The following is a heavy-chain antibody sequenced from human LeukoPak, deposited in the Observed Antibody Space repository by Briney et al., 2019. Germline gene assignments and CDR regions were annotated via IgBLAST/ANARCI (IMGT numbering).Heavy chain of an antibody. CDR3: AKEVVAVAGTTYMDV. J-gene: IGHJ6*03. CDR2: FSGSGGNT. D-gene: IGHD6-19*01. Sequence: GGSLRLSCAASGFTFSSYAMSWVRQAPGKGLEWVSGFSGSGGNTYYADSVKGRFTISRDNSKNTLYLQMNSLRAEDTAVYYCAKEVVAVAGTTYMDVWGKGTTVTVSS. CDR1: GFTFSSYA. V-gene: IGHV3-23*01.